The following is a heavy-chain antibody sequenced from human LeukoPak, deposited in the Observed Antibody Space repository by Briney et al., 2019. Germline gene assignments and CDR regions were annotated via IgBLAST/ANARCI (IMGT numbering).Heavy chain of an antibody. J-gene: IGHJ4*02. Sequence: SETLSLTCTVSGGSISSYYWSWIRQPPGKGLEWIGYIYYSGSTNYNPSLKSRVTISVDTSKNQFSLKLSSVTAADTAVYYCAREGGSYYPHYYFDYWGQGTLVTVSS. CDR2: IYYSGST. CDR3: AREGGSYYPHYYFDY. D-gene: IGHD1-26*01. CDR1: GGSISSYY. V-gene: IGHV4-59*01.